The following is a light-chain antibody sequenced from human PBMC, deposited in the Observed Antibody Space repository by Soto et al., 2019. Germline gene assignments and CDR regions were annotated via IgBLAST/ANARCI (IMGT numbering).Light chain of an antibody. J-gene: IGKJ2*02. Sequence: DIQLTQSPSFLSASVGDRVTITCRASQGISTYLAWYQQKSGKAPKLLIYVASTLQSGVPSRFSGSGSGTEFNVTISSLQPEDLAIYYCQQLYSYPCTFGQGTKREI. CDR2: VAS. V-gene: IGKV1-9*01. CDR1: QGISTY. CDR3: QQLYSYPCT.